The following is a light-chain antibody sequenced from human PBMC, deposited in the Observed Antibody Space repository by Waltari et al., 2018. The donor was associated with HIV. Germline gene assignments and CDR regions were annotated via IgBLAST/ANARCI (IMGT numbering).Light chain of an antibody. CDR2: DVT. CDR1: SNDLGRYDL. Sequence: QSALTQPASVSGSPGQSITISCTGTSNDLGRYDLVSWYQHQPGRAPKLIIYDVTKWPSGVPHRFSGSKAGATASLTISGLQAEDEADYYCCSYAGITTWVFGGGTKVTVL. CDR3: CSYAGITTWV. V-gene: IGLV2-23*02. J-gene: IGLJ3*02.